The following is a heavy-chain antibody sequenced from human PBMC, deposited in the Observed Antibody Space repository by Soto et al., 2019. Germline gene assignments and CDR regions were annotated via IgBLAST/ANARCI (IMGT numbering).Heavy chain of an antibody. CDR2: IKSKTDGGTT. CDR1: GFTFSNAW. V-gene: IGHV3-15*07. Sequence: EVQLVESGGGLVKPGGSLRLSCAASGFTFSNAWMNWVRQAPGKGLEWVGRIKSKTDGGTTDYAAPVKGRFTISRDYSKNTLYRQMTSLKSEDTAVYYCTTGTTYYYDGSGYYYLDYGGKGTLVTVSS. CDR3: TTGTTYYYDGSGYYYLDY. D-gene: IGHD3-22*01. J-gene: IGHJ4*02.